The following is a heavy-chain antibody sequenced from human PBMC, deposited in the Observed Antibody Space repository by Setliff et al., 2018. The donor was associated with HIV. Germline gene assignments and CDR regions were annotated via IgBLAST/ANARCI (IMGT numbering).Heavy chain of an antibody. J-gene: IGHJ4*02. CDR1: GGSISSSRYY. Sequence: SETLSLTCTVSGGSISSSRYYWGWIRQPPGMGLEWIGSIYYSGTTYYNPSLKSRVTISVDTSKNQFSLKLTSVTAADTAMYFCARRIYGNNPYFDYWSQGTLVTVSS. V-gene: IGHV4-39*07. CDR2: IYYSGTT. D-gene: IGHD4-17*01. CDR3: ARRIYGNNPYFDY.